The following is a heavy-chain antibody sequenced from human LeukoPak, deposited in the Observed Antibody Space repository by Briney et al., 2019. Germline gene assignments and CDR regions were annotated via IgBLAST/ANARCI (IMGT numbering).Heavy chain of an antibody. J-gene: IGHJ5*02. Sequence: SETLSLTCAVYGGSFSGYYWSWIRQPPGKGLEWIGEINHSGSTNYNPSLKSRVTISVDTSKNQFSLKLSSVTAADTAVYYCARDLDYYDSSGYPRSYWFDPWGQGTLVTVSS. CDR3: ARDLDYYDSSGYPRSYWFDP. D-gene: IGHD3-22*01. CDR1: GGSFSGYY. CDR2: INHSGST. V-gene: IGHV4-34*01.